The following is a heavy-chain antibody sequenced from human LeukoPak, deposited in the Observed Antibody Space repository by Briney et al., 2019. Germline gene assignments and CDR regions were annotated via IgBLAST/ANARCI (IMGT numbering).Heavy chain of an antibody. CDR3: ASGYYYDRGADY. CDR2: IYYSGST. CDR1: GGSISSSSYY. D-gene: IGHD3-22*01. J-gene: IGHJ4*02. Sequence: PSETLSLTCTVSGGSISSSSYYWGWIRQPPGKGLEWIENIYYSGSTYYNPSLKSRVTISVDTSKNRFSLKLNSVTAADTAVYYCASGYYYDRGADYWGQGTLVTVSS. V-gene: IGHV4-39*01.